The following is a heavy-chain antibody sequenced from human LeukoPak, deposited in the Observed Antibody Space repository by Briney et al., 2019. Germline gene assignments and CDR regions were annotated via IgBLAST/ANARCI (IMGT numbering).Heavy chain of an antibody. CDR1: GYTFTSYG. CDR2: INPSGGST. D-gene: IGHD6-13*01. CDR3: ARHSSSWNY. Sequence: ASVKVSCKASGYTFTSYGISWVRQAPGQGLEWMGIINPSGGSTSYAQKFQGRVTMTRDTSTSTVYMELSSLRSEDTAVYYCARHSSSWNYWGQGTLVTVSS. J-gene: IGHJ4*02. V-gene: IGHV1-46*01.